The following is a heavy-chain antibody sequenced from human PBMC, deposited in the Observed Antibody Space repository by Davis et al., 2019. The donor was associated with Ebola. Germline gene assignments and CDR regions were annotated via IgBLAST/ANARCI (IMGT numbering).Heavy chain of an antibody. CDR1: GGSISSYY. Sequence: MPSETLSLTCTVSGGSISSYYWSWIRQPPGKGLEWIGYIYYSGSTNYNPSLKSRVTISVDTSKNQFSLKLSSVTAADTAVYYCARGTIVVVPAASNWFDPWGQGTLVTVSS. V-gene: IGHV4-59*12. D-gene: IGHD2-2*01. J-gene: IGHJ5*02. CDR3: ARGTIVVVPAASNWFDP. CDR2: IYYSGST.